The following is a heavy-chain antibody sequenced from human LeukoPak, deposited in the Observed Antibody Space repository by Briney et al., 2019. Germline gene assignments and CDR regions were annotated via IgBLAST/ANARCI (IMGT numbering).Heavy chain of an antibody. CDR2: IYYTGNT. D-gene: IGHD3-9*01. CDR1: GGSISSYY. V-gene: IGHV4-59*01. CDR3: ASYFFDQSKALDI. J-gene: IGHJ3*02. Sequence: SETLSLTCTVSGGSISSYYWSWIRQPPGKGLEWIGYIYYTGNTNYNPSLRSRVTISIDTTKKQFSLKLSSVAAADTAVYYCASYFFDQSKALDIWGQGTMVTVSA.